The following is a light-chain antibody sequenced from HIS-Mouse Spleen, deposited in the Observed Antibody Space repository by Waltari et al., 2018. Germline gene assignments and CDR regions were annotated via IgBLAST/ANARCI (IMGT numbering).Light chain of an antibody. J-gene: IGLJ2*01. Sequence: SDVLTQPPSVSVSPGQTTRITSAGDALPKKYAYWYQKKSDEAPVLVIYEDSKRPSGIPERFSGSSSGTMATLTISGAQVEDEADYYCYSTDSSGNHRVFCGGTKLTVL. CDR1: ALPKKY. CDR3: YSTDSSGNHRV. V-gene: IGLV3-10*01. CDR2: EDS.